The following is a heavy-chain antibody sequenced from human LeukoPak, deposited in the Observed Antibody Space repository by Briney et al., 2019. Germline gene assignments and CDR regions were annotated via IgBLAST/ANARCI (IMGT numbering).Heavy chain of an antibody. CDR3: ARWAVTGIYLDS. D-gene: IGHD6-19*01. CDR2: IKQDGSEE. V-gene: IGHV3-7*01. CDR1: GFTFSSYW. Sequence: GGSLRLSCAASGFTFSSYWMSWVRQPPGKGLEWVDNIKQDGSEEHYVASVKGRFSISRDNPQSSLSLQMTDLRAEDTAVYYCARWAVTGIYLDSWGQGALVTVSS. J-gene: IGHJ4*02.